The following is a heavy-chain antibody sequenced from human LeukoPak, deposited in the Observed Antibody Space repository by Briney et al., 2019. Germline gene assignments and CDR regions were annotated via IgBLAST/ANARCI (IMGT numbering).Heavy chain of an antibody. Sequence: PGGSLRLSCAASGFTFSRHSMNWVRQAPGKGLEWVSSSSTSSSYIYYADSVKGRFTISRDNAKNSLYLQMNSLRAEDTAVYYCARDPENVSGSHSHFDLWGRGTLVTVSS. CDR3: ARDPENVSGSHSHFDL. CDR2: SSTSSSYI. D-gene: IGHD1-26*01. CDR1: GFTFSRHS. V-gene: IGHV3-21*01. J-gene: IGHJ2*01.